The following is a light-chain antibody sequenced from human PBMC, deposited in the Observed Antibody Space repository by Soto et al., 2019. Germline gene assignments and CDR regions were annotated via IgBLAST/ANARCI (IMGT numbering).Light chain of an antibody. CDR3: SSYADSISVL. CDR2: EVT. Sequence: QSALTQPPSASGSPGQSVTISCTGTSSDVGAYNYVSWYQQHLGKAPKLMIYEVTKRPSGVPDRFSGSKSGNTASLTVSGLQAEDEADYYCSSYADSISVLFGGGTKLTVL. J-gene: IGLJ3*02. CDR1: SSDVGAYNY. V-gene: IGLV2-8*01.